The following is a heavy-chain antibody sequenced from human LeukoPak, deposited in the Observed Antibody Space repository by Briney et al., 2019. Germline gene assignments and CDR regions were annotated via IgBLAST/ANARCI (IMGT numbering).Heavy chain of an antibody. CDR1: GFTFSSYS. Sequence: GGSLRLSCAASGFTFSSYSMNWVRQAPGKGLEWVANIKHDGSEKYYVDSVKGRFTISRDNAKNSLYLQMDSLRAEDAAVYYCARGGYSSSFGGQGTLVTVSS. CDR3: ARGGYSSSF. D-gene: IGHD6-13*01. CDR2: IKHDGSEK. J-gene: IGHJ4*02. V-gene: IGHV3-7*01.